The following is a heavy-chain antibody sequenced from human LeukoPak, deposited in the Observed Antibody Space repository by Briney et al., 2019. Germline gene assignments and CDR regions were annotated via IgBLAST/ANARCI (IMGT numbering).Heavy chain of an antibody. V-gene: IGHV4-59*01. J-gene: IGHJ6*03. CDR2: IYYSGST. Sequence: SSETLSLTCTVSGGSISSYYWSWIRQPPGKGLEWIGYIYYSGSTNYNPSLKSRVTISVDTSKNQFSLKLSSVTAADTAVYYCARGIVGATLGYYYYYMDVWGKGTTVTVSS. CDR3: ARGIVGATLGYYYYYMDV. D-gene: IGHD1-26*01. CDR1: GGSISSYY.